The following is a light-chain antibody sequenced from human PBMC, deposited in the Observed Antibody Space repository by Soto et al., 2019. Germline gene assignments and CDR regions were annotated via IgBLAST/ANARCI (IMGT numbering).Light chain of an antibody. J-gene: IGKJ1*01. CDR3: QQSYNTPWT. CDR1: QSISSY. V-gene: IGKV1-39*01. Sequence: DIQMTQSPSYMSASVGDRVTITCRASQSISSYLNWYQQKPGKAPKLLIYAASTLQSGVPSRVSGRGSGTEFTLTISSLQPEDCATYYCQQSYNTPWTFGQGTKVDIK. CDR2: AAS.